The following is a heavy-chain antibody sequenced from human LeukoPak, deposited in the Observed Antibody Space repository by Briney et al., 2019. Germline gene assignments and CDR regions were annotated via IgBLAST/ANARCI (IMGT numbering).Heavy chain of an antibody. CDR1: GFTFSNYA. CDR2: ISTSGST. V-gene: IGHV3-23*01. D-gene: IGHD6-19*01. J-gene: IGHJ4*02. Sequence: GGSLRLSCAASGFTFSNYAMSWVRQAPGKGLEWVSGISTSGSTYYADSAKGRFTISRDNSKNTMYLQMHSLRAEDTAIYFCAKEASSGLNDYWGQGTLVTVSS. CDR3: AKEASSGLNDY.